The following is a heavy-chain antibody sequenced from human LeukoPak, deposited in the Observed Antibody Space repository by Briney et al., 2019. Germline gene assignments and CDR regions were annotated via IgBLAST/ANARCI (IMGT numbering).Heavy chain of an antibody. CDR3: AKPAGYSSSWYPNFDY. CDR1: GFTFSSYG. J-gene: IGHJ4*02. CDR2: IRYDGSNK. V-gene: IGHV3-30*02. D-gene: IGHD6-13*01. Sequence: PGGALRLSCAASGFTFSSYGTHWVRQAPGKGLEWVAFIRYDGSNKYYADSVKGRFTISRDNSKNTLYLQMNSLRAEDTAVYYCAKPAGYSSSWYPNFDYWGQGTLVTVSS.